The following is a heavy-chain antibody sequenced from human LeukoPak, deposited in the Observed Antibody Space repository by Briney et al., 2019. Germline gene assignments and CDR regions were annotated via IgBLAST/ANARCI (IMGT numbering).Heavy chain of an antibody. CDR2: IYCSGDT. CDR3: ARRYSGRYYND. Sequence: SETLSLTCTVSGDSIGCSNCYWGWVRQPPGTGLEWIGSIYCSGDTHYNPSLKSRVTISVDPSKNQFSLKLSSVTAADTAVYYCARRYSGRYYNDWGQGTLVTVSS. J-gene: IGHJ4*02. D-gene: IGHD1-26*01. CDR1: GDSIGCSNCY. V-gene: IGHV4-39*01.